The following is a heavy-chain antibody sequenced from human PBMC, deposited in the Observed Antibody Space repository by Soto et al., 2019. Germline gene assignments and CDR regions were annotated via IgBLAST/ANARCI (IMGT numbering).Heavy chain of an antibody. J-gene: IGHJ6*02. CDR2: INPSGGST. CDR3: ARGLQLWLGYYYGMDV. CDR1: GYTFTSYY. Sequence: QVQLVQSGAEVKKPGASVKVSCKASGYTFTSYYMHWVRQAPGQGLEWMGIINPSGGSTTYAQKFQGRVTMTRDTSTSTVYMELSSLRSEDTAVYYCARGLQLWLGYYYGMDVWGQGTTVTVSS. D-gene: IGHD5-18*01. V-gene: IGHV1-46*03.